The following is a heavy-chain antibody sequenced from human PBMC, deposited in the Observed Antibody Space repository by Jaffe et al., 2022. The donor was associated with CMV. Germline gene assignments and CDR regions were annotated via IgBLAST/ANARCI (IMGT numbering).Heavy chain of an antibody. V-gene: IGHV3-11*06. CDR1: GFTFSDYY. D-gene: IGHD6-13*01. CDR3: ARKYSSSWYVAFDI. Sequence: QVQLVESGGGLVKPGGSLRLSCAASGFTFSDYYMSWIRQAPGKGLEWVSYISSSSSYTNYADSVKGRFTISRDNAKNSLYLQMNSLRAEDTAVYYCARKYSSSWYVAFDIWGQGTMVTVSS. J-gene: IGHJ3*02. CDR2: ISSSSSYT.